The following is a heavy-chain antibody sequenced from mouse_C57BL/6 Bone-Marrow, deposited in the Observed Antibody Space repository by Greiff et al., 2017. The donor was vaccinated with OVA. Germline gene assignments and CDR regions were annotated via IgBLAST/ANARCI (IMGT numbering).Heavy chain of an antibody. CDR1: GFTFSSYA. CDR3: TRAPYSNYFAWFAY. J-gene: IGHJ3*01. Sequence: EVQRVESGEGLVKPGGSLTLSCAASGFTFSSYAMSWVRQTPEHRLEWVAYISSGGDYISYADTVTGRFTISRDNARNTLYLQMSSLKSEDTAMYYGTRAPYSNYFAWFAYWGQGTLVTVSA. V-gene: IGHV5-9-1*02. CDR2: ISSGGDYI. D-gene: IGHD2-5*01.